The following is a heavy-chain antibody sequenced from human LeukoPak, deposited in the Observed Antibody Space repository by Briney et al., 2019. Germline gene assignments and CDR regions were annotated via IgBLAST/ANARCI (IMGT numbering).Heavy chain of an antibody. D-gene: IGHD3-22*01. CDR2: IYYSGST. J-gene: IGHJ4*02. CDR3: ARGQYSSGCFDY. V-gene: IGHV4-30-4*01. CDR1: GGSISSGDYY. Sequence: SETLSLTCTVSGGSISSGDYYWSWIRQPPGKGLEWIGYIYYSGSTYYNPSLKSRVTISVDTSKNQFSLKLSPVTAADTAVYYCARGQYSSGCFDYWGQGTLVTVSS.